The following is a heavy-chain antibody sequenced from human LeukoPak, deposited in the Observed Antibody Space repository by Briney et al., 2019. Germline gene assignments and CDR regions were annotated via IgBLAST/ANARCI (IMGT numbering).Heavy chain of an antibody. D-gene: IGHD6-19*01. CDR2: ISGYNGNT. V-gene: IGHV1-18*01. J-gene: IGHJ3*02. CDR1: GYTFTTYG. CDR3: ARGPGGWPNDAFDI. Sequence: ASVKVSCKTSGYTFTTYGILWVRQAPGQGLEWMGWISGYNGNTNFARKLQGRVTMTTDTSTSTAYMELRSLRSDDTAVYYCARGPGGWPNDAFDIWGQGTMVTVSS.